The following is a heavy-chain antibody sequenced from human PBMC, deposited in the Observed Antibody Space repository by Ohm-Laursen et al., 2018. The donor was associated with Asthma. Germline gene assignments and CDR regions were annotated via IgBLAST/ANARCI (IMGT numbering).Heavy chain of an antibody. J-gene: IGHJ4*02. Sequence: ASVKVSCKASGYTFTAYGMNWVRQAPGQGLEWLGWIYTKTGQPTCAQGFTGRFVLSVDTSVSTAYLQISGLKTEDTAVYYCARTIDFDFWGQGTLVTVSS. CDR3: ARTIDFDF. CDR2: IYTKTGQP. V-gene: IGHV7-4-1*02. CDR1: GYTFTAYG.